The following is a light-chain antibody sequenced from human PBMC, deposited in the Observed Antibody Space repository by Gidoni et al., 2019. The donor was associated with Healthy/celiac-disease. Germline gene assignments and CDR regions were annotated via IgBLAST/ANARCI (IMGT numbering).Light chain of an antibody. CDR3: MQALQTPIT. Sequence: IVMTQSPLSLPDTPGEPASISCRSSQSLLHSNGYNYLDWYLQKPGQSPQLLIYLGSNRASGVPDRFSGSGSGTDFTLKISRVEAEDVGVYYCMQALQTPITFGQGTRLEIK. J-gene: IGKJ5*01. CDR1: QSLLHSNGYNY. CDR2: LGS. V-gene: IGKV2-28*01.